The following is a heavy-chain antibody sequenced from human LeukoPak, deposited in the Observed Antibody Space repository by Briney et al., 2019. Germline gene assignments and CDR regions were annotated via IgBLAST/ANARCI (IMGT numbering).Heavy chain of an antibody. CDR1: GFTFSSYA. Sequence: GGSLRLSCAASGFTFSSYAMHWVRQAPGKGLEYVSAISSNGGSTYYANSVKGRFTISRDNSKNTLYLQMGSLRAEDIAVYYCARVGNYGDYTFDYWGQGTLVTVSS. CDR2: ISSNGGST. V-gene: IGHV3-64*01. D-gene: IGHD4-17*01. CDR3: ARVGNYGDYTFDY. J-gene: IGHJ4*02.